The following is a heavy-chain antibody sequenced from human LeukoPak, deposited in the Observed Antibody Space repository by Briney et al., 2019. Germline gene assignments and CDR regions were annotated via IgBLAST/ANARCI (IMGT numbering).Heavy chain of an antibody. Sequence: PGGSLRLSCAASGPTFSRFWMSWVRQAPGKGREWVANIKQDGSEKYYVDSVKGRFTISRDNAKNSLYLQMNSLRVEDTAVYYCARGEYYYDGGYWGQGTLVTVSS. CDR3: ARGEYYYDGGY. D-gene: IGHD3-22*01. V-gene: IGHV3-7*04. CDR1: GPTFSRFW. J-gene: IGHJ1*01. CDR2: IKQDGSEK.